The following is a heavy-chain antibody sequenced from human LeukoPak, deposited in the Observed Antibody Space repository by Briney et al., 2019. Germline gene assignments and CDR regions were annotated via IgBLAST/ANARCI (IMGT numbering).Heavy chain of an antibody. D-gene: IGHD6-19*01. Sequence: GGPLRLSCAASGFTFSSYWMSWVRQAPGKGLEWVAIMKEDGSEKYNVDSVKGRFTISRDNAKNSLFLQMNSLRAEDTAVYYCASGSGWVFDYWGQGTLVTVSS. CDR2: MKEDGSEK. CDR3: ASGSGWVFDY. J-gene: IGHJ4*02. CDR1: GFTFSSYW. V-gene: IGHV3-7*01.